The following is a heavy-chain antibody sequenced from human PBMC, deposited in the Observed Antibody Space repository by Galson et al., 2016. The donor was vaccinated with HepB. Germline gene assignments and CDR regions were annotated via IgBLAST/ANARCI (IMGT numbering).Heavy chain of an antibody. CDR2: IRPSAGTS. D-gene: IGHD3-22*01. V-gene: IGHV1-69*13. CDR1: EGTFSSYV. Sequence: SVKVSCKASEGTFSSYVIHWVRQAHGQRLEWVGGIRPSAGTSQYAQKFQDRVTLTADETTSTVHMEVITLSFEDTAVYFCARGGGITMTPWALEYWGQGTLVTVSS. J-gene: IGHJ4*02. CDR3: ARGGGITMTPWALEY.